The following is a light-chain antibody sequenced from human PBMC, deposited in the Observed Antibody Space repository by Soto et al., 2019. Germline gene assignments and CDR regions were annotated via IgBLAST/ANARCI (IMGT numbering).Light chain of an antibody. V-gene: IGLV1-44*01. J-gene: IGLJ2*01. CDR1: SSNIGSNT. CDR3: AAWDDSLNGLV. Sequence: QSVLTQPPSASGTPGQRVTISCSGSSSNIGSNTVHWYQQLPGTAPKVLIYNNNQRPSGVPDRFSGSKSGTSASLAISGLQSEDEADYYCAAWDDSLNGLVFGGGTKVTVL. CDR2: NNN.